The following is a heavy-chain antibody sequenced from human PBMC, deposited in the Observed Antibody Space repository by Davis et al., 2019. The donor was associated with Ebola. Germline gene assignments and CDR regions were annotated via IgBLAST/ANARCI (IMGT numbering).Heavy chain of an antibody. CDR3: ARRVGARSGFDY. V-gene: IGHV1-69*04. Sequence: AASVKVSCKASGGTFSSYAISWVRQAPGQGLEWMGRIIPILGIANYAQKFQGRVTITADKSTSTAYMGLSSLRSEDTAVYYCARRVGARSGFDYWGQGSLVTVSS. J-gene: IGHJ4*02. CDR1: GGTFSSYA. CDR2: IIPILGIA. D-gene: IGHD1-26*01.